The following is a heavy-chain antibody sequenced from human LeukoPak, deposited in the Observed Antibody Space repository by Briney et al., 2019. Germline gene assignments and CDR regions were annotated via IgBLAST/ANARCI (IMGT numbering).Heavy chain of an antibody. CDR1: GGSISSGGYY. CDR2: IYYSGST. Sequence: PSETLSLTCTVSGGSISSGGYYWSWIRQHPGKGLEWIGYIYYSGSTYYNPSLKSRVTISVDTSKNQFSLKLSSVTAADTAVYYCAKDMGYYDFWSGYPTYFDYWGQGTLVTVSS. V-gene: IGHV4-31*03. CDR3: AKDMGYYDFWSGYPTYFDY. D-gene: IGHD3-3*01. J-gene: IGHJ4*02.